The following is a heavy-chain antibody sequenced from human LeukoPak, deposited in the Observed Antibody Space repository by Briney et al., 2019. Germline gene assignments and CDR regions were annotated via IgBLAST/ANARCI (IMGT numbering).Heavy chain of an antibody. J-gene: IGHJ4*02. V-gene: IGHV4-59*01. CDR1: GGSISSYY. Sequence: KPSETLSLTCTVSGGSISSYYWSWIRQPPRKGLEWIGYIYYSGSTNYNPSLKSRVTISVDTSKNQFSLKLSSVTAADTAVYYCAGSFAMAYVDYWGQGTLVTVSS. CDR2: IYYSGST. D-gene: IGHD2-8*01. CDR3: AGSFAMAYVDY.